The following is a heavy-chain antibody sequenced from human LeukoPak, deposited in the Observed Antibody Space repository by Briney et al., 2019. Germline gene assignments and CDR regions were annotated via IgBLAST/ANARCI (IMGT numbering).Heavy chain of an antibody. J-gene: IGHJ4*02. CDR2: MNPNSGNT. D-gene: IGHD6-25*01. V-gene: IGHV1-8*01. CDR1: GYTFTSYD. CDR3: ARGRAAQGYFDY. Sequence: ASVKVSCKASGYTFTSYDIDWVRQATGQGLEWMGWMNPNSGNTGYAQKFQGRVTMTRNTSISTAYMELSSLRSEDTAVYYCARGRAAQGYFDYWGQGTLVTVSS.